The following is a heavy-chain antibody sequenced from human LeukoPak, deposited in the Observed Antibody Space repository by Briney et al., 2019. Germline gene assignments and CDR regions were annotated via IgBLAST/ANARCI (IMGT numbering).Heavy chain of an antibody. CDR3: ALLYYYDSSGYYYGGWFDP. J-gene: IGHJ5*02. D-gene: IGHD3-22*01. CDR1: GYTFTSYD. V-gene: IGHV1-8*01. CDR2: MNPNSGNT. Sequence: ASVKVSCKASGYTFTSYDINWVRQATGQGLEWMGWMNPNSGNTGYAQKFQGRVTMTRNTSISTPYMELSSLRSEDTAVYYCALLYYYDSSGYYYGGWFDPWGQGTLVTVSS.